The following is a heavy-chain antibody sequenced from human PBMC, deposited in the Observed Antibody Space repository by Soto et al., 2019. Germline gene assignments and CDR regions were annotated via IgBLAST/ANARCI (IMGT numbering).Heavy chain of an antibody. J-gene: IGHJ1*01. CDR2: ISYDGSNK. Sequence: PGGSLRLSCAASGFTFSSYGMHWVRQAPGKGLEWVAVISYDGSNKYYADSVKGRFTISRDNSKNTLYLQMNSLRAEDTAVYYCAKDQGYYYDSSGYHEYFQHWGQGTLVTVSS. CDR1: GFTFSSYG. D-gene: IGHD3-22*01. V-gene: IGHV3-30*18. CDR3: AKDQGYYYDSSGYHEYFQH.